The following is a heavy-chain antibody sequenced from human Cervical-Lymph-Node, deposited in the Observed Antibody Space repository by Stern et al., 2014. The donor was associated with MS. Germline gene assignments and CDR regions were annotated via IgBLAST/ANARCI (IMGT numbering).Heavy chain of an antibody. CDR1: GYIFTDYY. CDR2: INPNSGGT. V-gene: IGHV1-2*06. CDR3: ATTRDAFDI. J-gene: IGHJ3*02. D-gene: IGHD1-1*01. Sequence: EQLVESGAEVKKPGASVKDSCKASGYIFTDYYIHWVRQAPGQGLEWMGRINPNSGGTNYAQKFQGRVIMTKDTCITTDYMELRRLRSDDTAVYYCATTRDAFDIWGQGTMVTVSS.